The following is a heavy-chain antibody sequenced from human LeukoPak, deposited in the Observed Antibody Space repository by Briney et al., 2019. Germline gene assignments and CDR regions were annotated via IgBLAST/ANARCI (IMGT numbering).Heavy chain of an antibody. D-gene: IGHD4-17*01. V-gene: IGHV3-30*04. Sequence: GGTLRLSCAASGFTFSSYAMHWVRQAPGKGLEWVAVISYDGSNKYYADSVKGRFTISRDNSKNTLYLQMNSLRAEDTAVYYCAKDGSTVTTSTVDYWGQGTLVTVSS. J-gene: IGHJ4*02. CDR1: GFTFSSYA. CDR2: ISYDGSNK. CDR3: AKDGSTVTTSTVDY.